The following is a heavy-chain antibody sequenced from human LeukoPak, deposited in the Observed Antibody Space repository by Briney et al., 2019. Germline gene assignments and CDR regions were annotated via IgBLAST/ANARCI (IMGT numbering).Heavy chain of an antibody. Sequence: GGSLRLSCAASGFTVSSNYMSWVRQAPGEGLEWVSVIYSGVSTYYADSVKGRFTISRDNSKNTLYLQMNSLRAEDTAVYYCAREGRAAAGTYYYYYGMDVWGQGTTVTVSS. CDR1: GFTVSSNY. J-gene: IGHJ6*02. CDR2: IYSGVST. V-gene: IGHV3-66*01. CDR3: AREGRAAAGTYYYYYGMDV. D-gene: IGHD6-13*01.